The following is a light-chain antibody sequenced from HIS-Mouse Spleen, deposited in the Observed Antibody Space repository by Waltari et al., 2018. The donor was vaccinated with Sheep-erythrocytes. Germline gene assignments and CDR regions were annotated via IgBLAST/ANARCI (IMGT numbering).Light chain of an antibody. CDR3: QAWDSSIVV. Sequence: SSELTQPPSVSVSPGQTASITCSGDKLGDKYACWYQQKPGQSPVLVIYQDTKRPSENPERFSGSNSGNTATLTISGTQAMDEADYYCQAWDSSIVVFGGGTKLTVL. V-gene: IGLV3-1*01. CDR1: KLGDKY. CDR2: QDT. J-gene: IGLJ2*01.